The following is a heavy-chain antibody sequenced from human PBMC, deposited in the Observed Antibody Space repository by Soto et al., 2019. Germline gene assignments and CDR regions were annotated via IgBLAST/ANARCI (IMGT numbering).Heavy chain of an antibody. V-gene: IGHV4-30-4*01. CDR3: ARGISDVDTAMGYFDY. CDR1: GGSISSGDDF. D-gene: IGHD5-18*01. J-gene: IGHJ4*02. Sequence: ASETLSLTCTVSGGSISSGDDFWTWIRQPPGKGLEWIGYIYYSGSTYYNPSLKSRVTISVDTSKNQFSLKLSSVTAADTAVYYCARGISDVDTAMGYFDYWGQGTLVTVSS. CDR2: IYYSGST.